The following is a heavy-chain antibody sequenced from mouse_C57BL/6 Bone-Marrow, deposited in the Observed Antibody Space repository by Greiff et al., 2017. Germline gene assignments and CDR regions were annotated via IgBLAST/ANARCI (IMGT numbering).Heavy chain of an antibody. CDR1: GYTFTSYG. CDR3: ARRRGYSNAWFAY. D-gene: IGHD2-5*01. Sequence: VQLQQSGAELARPGASVKLSCKASGYTFTSYGISWVKQRTGQGLEWIGEIYPRSGNTYYNEKFKGKATLTADKSSSTAYMELRSLTSEDSAVYFCARRRGYSNAWFAYWGQGTLVTVSA. J-gene: IGHJ3*01. CDR2: IYPRSGNT. V-gene: IGHV1-81*01.